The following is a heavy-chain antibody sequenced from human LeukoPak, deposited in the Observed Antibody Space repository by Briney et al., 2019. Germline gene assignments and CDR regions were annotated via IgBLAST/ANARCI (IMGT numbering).Heavy chain of an antibody. CDR2: IYYSGST. CDR1: GGSISSYY. Sequence: PSETLSLTCTVSGGSISSYYWSWIRQPPGKGLEWIGYIYYSGSTNYNPSLKSRVTISVDTSKNQFSLKLSSVTAADTAVYYCAREIFPAAGDAFDIWGQGTMVTVSS. D-gene: IGHD6-13*01. J-gene: IGHJ3*02. CDR3: AREIFPAAGDAFDI. V-gene: IGHV4-59*01.